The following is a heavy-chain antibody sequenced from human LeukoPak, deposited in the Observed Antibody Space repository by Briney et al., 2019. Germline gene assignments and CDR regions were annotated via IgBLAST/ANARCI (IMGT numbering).Heavy chain of an antibody. V-gene: IGHV4-34*01. D-gene: IGHD6-13*01. J-gene: IGHJ4*02. CDR2: INHSGST. CDR3: ARVLLIAAAGPIDY. CDR1: GGSFSGYY. Sequence: PSETLSLTCAVYGGSFSGYYWSWIRQPPGKGLEWIGEINHSGSTNYNPSLKSRVTISVDTSKNQFSLKLSSVTAADTAVYYCARVLLIAAAGPIDYWGQGTLVTVSS.